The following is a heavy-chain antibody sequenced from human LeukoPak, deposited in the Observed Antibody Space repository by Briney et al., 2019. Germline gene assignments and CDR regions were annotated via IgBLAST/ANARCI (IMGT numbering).Heavy chain of an antibody. D-gene: IGHD1-26*01. V-gene: IGHV3-30*18. J-gene: IGHJ3*02. CDR2: ISYDGSNK. CDR3: AKVGADDAFDI. CDR1: GFTFSNYW. Sequence: GGSLRLSCAASGFTFSNYWMHWVRQAPGKGLEWVAVISYDGSNKYYADSVKGRFTISRDNSKNTLYLQMNSLRAEDTAVYYCAKVGADDAFDIWGQGTMVTVSS.